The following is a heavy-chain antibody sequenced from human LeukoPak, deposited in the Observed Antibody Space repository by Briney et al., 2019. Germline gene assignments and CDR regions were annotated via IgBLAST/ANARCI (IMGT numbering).Heavy chain of an antibody. D-gene: IGHD6-19*01. V-gene: IGHV3-23*01. CDR2: ISGSGGST. CDR1: GFTFSSYA. CDR3: AKDTSYSSGQFDY. Sequence: GGSLRLSCAASGFTFSSYAMSWVRQAPGKGLEWVSAISGSGGSTYYADSVKGRFTISRDNSKNTLYLRMNSLRAEDTAVYYCAKDTSYSSGQFDYWGQGTLVTVSS. J-gene: IGHJ4*02.